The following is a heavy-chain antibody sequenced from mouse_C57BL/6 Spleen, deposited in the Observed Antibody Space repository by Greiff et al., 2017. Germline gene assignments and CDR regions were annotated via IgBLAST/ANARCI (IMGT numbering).Heavy chain of an antibody. V-gene: IGHV1-18*01. CDR3: AREGGDFFDY. Sequence: EVKLQESGPELVKPGASVKIPCKASGYTFTDYNMDWVKQSHGKSLEWIGDINPNNGGTNYNQKFKGKATLTVDKSASTAYMELRSLPSEDTAVYYCAREGGDFFDYWGQGTTLTVSS. CDR1: GYTFTDYN. CDR2: INPNNGGT. J-gene: IGHJ2*01.